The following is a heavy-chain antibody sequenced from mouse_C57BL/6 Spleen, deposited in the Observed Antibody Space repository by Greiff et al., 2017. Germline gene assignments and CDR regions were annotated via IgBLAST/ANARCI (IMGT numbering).Heavy chain of an antibody. Sequence: EVQLFESGEGLVKPGGSLKLSCAASGFTFSSYAMSWVRQTPEKRLEWVAYISSGGDYIYYADTVKGRFTISRDNARNTLYLQMSSLKSEDTAMYYCTRDPLYSNYGYFDVWGTGTTVTVSS. CDR3: TRDPLYSNYGYFDV. D-gene: IGHD2-5*01. CDR2: ISSGGDYI. V-gene: IGHV5-9-1*02. CDR1: GFTFSSYA. J-gene: IGHJ1*03.